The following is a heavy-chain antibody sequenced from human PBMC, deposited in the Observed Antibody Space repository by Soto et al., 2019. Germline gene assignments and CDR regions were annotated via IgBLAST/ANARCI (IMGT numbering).Heavy chain of an antibody. CDR2: ISAYNGNT. CDR1: GYTFTSYG. Sequence: QVQLVQSGAEVKKPGASVKVSCKASGYTFTSYGISWVRQAPGQGLEWMGWISAYNGNTNYAQKLQGRVTMTTDTTTSTGYRELRSVRSDDTAVYYCARDSYDYVWGVGGMDVWGQGTTVTVSS. J-gene: IGHJ6*02. D-gene: IGHD3-16*01. V-gene: IGHV1-18*01. CDR3: ARDSYDYVWGVGGMDV.